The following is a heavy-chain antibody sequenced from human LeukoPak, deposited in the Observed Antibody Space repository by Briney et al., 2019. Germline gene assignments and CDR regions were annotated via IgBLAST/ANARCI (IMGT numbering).Heavy chain of an antibody. CDR3: AREKDNQGYFQH. CDR1: GGTFSSYA. CDR2: IIPIFGTA. Sequence: SVKISCKASGGTFSSYAVSWVRQAPGQGLEWMGGIIPIFGTANYAQKFQGRVTITADKSTSTAFMELSSLRSEDTAVYYCAREKDNQGYFQHWGQGTLVTVSS. D-gene: IGHD1-14*01. V-gene: IGHV1-69*06. J-gene: IGHJ1*01.